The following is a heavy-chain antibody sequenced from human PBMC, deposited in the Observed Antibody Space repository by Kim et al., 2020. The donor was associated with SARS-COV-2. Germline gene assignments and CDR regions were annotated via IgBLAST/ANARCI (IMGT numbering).Heavy chain of an antibody. J-gene: IGHJ4*02. V-gene: IGHV3-48*02. CDR2: TI. CDR3: ARGNQRGFDY. Sequence: TIYYADSVKGRFTISRDNAKNSLYLQMDSLRDEDTAVYYCARGNQRGFDYWGQGTLVTVSS. D-gene: IGHD2-2*01.